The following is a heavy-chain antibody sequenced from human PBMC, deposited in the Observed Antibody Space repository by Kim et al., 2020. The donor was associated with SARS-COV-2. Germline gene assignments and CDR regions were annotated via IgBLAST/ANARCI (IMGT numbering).Heavy chain of an antibody. J-gene: IGHJ1*01. CDR3: VRSSGI. CDR2: ISDDSKSI. Sequence: GGSLRLSCAASGFIFSSYAMSWVRQAPGKGLEWVAAISDDSKSIYYPESVQGRFTVSRDNSKNTVFLQMNSLRAEDTARYYCVRSSGIWGQGPLVTVSS. CDR1: GFIFSSYA. D-gene: IGHD1-26*01. V-gene: IGHV3-23*01.